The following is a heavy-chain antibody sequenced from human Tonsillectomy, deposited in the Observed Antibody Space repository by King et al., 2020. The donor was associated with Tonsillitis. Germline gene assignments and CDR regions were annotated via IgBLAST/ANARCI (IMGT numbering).Heavy chain of an antibody. CDR2: ISYDGSNK. CDR3: AIAAAGTGDNWFDP. J-gene: IGHJ5*02. Sequence: VQLVESGGGVVQPGRSLRLSCAASGFTFSSYAMHWVRQAPGKGLEWVAVISYDGSNKYYADSVKGRFTISRDNSKNTLYLQMNSLRAEDTAVYYCAIAAAGTGDNWFDPWGQGTLVTVSS. V-gene: IGHV3-30-3*01. D-gene: IGHD6-13*01. CDR1: GFTFSSYA.